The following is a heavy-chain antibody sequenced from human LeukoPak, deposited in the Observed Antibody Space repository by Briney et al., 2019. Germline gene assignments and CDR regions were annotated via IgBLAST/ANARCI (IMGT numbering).Heavy chain of an antibody. CDR1: GFTFSSYS. CDR3: AKVGPTGWYFDL. V-gene: IGHV3-48*04. J-gene: IGHJ2*01. CDR2: ISSGSSST. D-gene: IGHD1-1*01. Sequence: GGSLRLSCVASGFTFSSYSLNWVRQAPGKGLEWVSYISSGSSSTYYADSVKGRFTVSRDNAKNSLYLQMNSLRAEDTAVYYCAKVGPTGWYFDLWGRGTLATVSS.